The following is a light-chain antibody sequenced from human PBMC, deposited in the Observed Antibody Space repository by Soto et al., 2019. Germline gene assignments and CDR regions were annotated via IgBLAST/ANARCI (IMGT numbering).Light chain of an antibody. CDR1: QTIKRSS. Sequence: IVLTQSPATLSLSPGKSASLSCRASQTIKRSSLAWYQQKPGQAPRLLIYGASSRATGIPDRFSGGGSGTDFTLTISRLEPEDFAVYYCQQYDTSPRTFGPGTKVDIK. J-gene: IGKJ1*01. CDR3: QQYDTSPRT. V-gene: IGKV3-20*01. CDR2: GAS.